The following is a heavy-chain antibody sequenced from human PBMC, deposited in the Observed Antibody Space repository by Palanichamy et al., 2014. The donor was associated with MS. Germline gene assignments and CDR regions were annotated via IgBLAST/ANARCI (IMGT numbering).Heavy chain of an antibody. D-gene: IGHD2-15*01. Sequence: EYMGVISYDGSNKYYADSVKGRFTISRDNSKNTLYLQMNSLRAEDTAVYYCAKDRGYCSGGSCSRFDYWGQGTLVTVSS. CDR3: AKDRGYCSGGSCSRFDY. CDR2: ISYDGSNK. J-gene: IGHJ4*02. V-gene: IGHV3-30*18.